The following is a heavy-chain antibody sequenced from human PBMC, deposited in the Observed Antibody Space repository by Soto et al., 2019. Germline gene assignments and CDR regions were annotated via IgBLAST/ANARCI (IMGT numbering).Heavy chain of an antibody. Sequence: QITLKESGPTLVKPAQTLTLTCTFSGFSLSTSGVGVGWIRQPPGKALEWLALIYWDDDKRYSPSLKSRLTITKDTSKNQCVLTITNMDPVDTATYFCAHSRGSNTWSPRPCDPWGQGTLVTVSS. CDR1: GFSLSTSGVG. CDR3: AHSRGSNTWSPRPCDP. V-gene: IGHV2-5*02. CDR2: IYWDDDK. D-gene: IGHD6-13*01. J-gene: IGHJ5*02.